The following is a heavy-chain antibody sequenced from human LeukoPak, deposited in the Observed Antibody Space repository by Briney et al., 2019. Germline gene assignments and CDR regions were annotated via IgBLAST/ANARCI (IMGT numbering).Heavy chain of an antibody. V-gene: IGHV4-30-2*01. CDR3: ARAKYGAARPKSNWFDP. Sequence: SETLSLTCTVSGGSISSGGYYWSWIRQHPGKGLEWIGYIYHSGSTYYNPSLKSRVTISVDRSKNQFSLKLSSVTAADTAVYYCARAKYGAARPKSNWFDPWGQGTLVTVSS. CDR1: GGSISSGGYY. D-gene: IGHD6-6*01. J-gene: IGHJ5*02. CDR2: IYHSGST.